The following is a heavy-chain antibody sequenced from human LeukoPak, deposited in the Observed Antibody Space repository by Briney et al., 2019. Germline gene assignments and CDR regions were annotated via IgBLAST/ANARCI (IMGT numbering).Heavy chain of an antibody. CDR1: GFTFSSYG. J-gene: IGHJ4*02. V-gene: IGHV3-30*02. CDR2: IRYDGSNK. CDR3: AKDLQPYYYGSGSL. Sequence: GGSLRLSCAASGFTFSSYGMHWVRQAPGKGLEWVAFIRYDGSNKYYADSVKGRFTISRDNSKNTLYLQMNSLRAEDTAVYYCAKDLQPYYYGSGSLWGQGALVTVSS. D-gene: IGHD3-10*01.